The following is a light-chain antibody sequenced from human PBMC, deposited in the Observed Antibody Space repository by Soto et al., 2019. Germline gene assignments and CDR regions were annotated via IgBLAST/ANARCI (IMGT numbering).Light chain of an antibody. J-gene: IGKJ4*01. Sequence: DIQMTQTPSSLSASVVDRVNITCRASQSISSYLNWYQQKPGKAPKLLIYAASSLQSGVPSRFSGSGSGTDFTLTISSLQPEDFATYYCQQSYSTPLTFGGGTKVDIK. CDR3: QQSYSTPLT. CDR2: AAS. V-gene: IGKV1-39*01. CDR1: QSISSY.